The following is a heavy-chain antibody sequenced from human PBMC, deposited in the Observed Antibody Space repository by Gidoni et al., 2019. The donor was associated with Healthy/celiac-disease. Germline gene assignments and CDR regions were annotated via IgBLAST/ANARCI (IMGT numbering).Heavy chain of an antibody. CDR3: ARDLWGDGDPSNWFDP. V-gene: IGHV4-38-2*02. Sequence: LVKPSETLSLTCAVSGYSISSGYYWGWIRQPPGKGLEWIGSIYHSGSTYYNPSLKSRVTISVDTSKNQFSLKLSSVTAADTAVYYCARDLWGDGDPSNWFDPWGQGTLVTVSS. D-gene: IGHD3-16*01. CDR2: IYHSGST. J-gene: IGHJ5*02. CDR1: GYSISSGYY.